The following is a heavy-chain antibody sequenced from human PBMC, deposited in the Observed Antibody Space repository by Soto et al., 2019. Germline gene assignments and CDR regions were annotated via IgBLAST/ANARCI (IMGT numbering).Heavy chain of an antibody. Sequence: PGGSLRLSCAASGFTFSSYSMNWVRQAPGKGLEWVSYISSSSSTIYYADSVKGRFTISRDNAKSSLYLQMNSLRAEDTAVYYCAREGRGYSSSWYESSWFDPWGQGTLVTVSS. D-gene: IGHD6-13*01. CDR1: GFTFSSYS. J-gene: IGHJ5*02. V-gene: IGHV3-48*01. CDR3: AREGRGYSSSWYESSWFDP. CDR2: ISSSSSTI.